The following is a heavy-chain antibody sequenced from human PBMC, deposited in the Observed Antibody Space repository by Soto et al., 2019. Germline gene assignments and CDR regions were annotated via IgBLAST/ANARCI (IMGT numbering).Heavy chain of an antibody. Sequence: TSVPLCLTWTVSGGSISSYSWSWIRPPPGKGLEWIGYIYYTGSPNYDPSLKSRVTISVDTSKNQFSLKLSSVTAADTAVYYCARDLMVSRWYLGWFDPWVQGTLVTVSS. J-gene: IGHJ5*02. V-gene: IGHV4-59*01. D-gene: IGHD6-13*01. CDR2: IYYTGSP. CDR1: GGSISSYS. CDR3: ARDLMVSRWYLGWFDP.